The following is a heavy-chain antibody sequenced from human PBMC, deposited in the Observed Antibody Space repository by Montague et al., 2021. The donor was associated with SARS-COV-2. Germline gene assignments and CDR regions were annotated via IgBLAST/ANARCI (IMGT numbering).Heavy chain of an antibody. V-gene: IGHV4-59*08. J-gene: IGHJ5*02. CDR3: ARQGGGNYGWFDP. Sequence: SETLSLTCTVSGASINSRYWSWIRQPPGKGLEWIGYYYSGSTKYNPSLKSRVTISVDTSKNQFSVKVTSVTAADTAVYYCARQGGGNYGWFDPWGQGTLATVSS. CDR2: YYSGST. D-gene: IGHD5-24*01. CDR1: GASINSRY.